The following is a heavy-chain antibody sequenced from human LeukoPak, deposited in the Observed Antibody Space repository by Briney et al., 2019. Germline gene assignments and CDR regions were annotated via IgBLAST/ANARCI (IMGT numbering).Heavy chain of an antibody. D-gene: IGHD1-26*01. Sequence: ASVKLSCKASGYTFTSYYMHWVRQAPGQGLEWMGIINPSGGSTSYAQKFQGRVTMTRDTSTSTVYMELSSLRSEDTAVYYCAITEWELLPRTASDISGQRTLVTVSS. CDR2: INPSGGST. V-gene: IGHV1-46*03. J-gene: IGHJ3*02. CDR1: GYTFTSYY. CDR3: AITEWELLPRTASDI.